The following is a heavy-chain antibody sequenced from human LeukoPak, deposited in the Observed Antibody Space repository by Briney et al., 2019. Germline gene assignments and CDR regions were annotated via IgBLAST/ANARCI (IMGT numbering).Heavy chain of an antibody. D-gene: IGHD1-26*01. CDR2: ISWNADTI. J-gene: IGHJ4*02. V-gene: IGHV3-9*01. Sequence: GGSLRLSCAASGFTFDDNAMHWVRQAPGKGLECVSGISWNADTIGYADSVKGRFTISRDNAKKSLYLQMNSLRPEDTALYYCAKGKWYSGTYHFDYWGQGTLVTVSS. CDR3: AKGKWYSGTYHFDY. CDR1: GFTFDDNA.